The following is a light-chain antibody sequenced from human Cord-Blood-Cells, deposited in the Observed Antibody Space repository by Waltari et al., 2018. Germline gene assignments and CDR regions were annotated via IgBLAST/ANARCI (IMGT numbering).Light chain of an antibody. CDR2: EVS. Sequence: QSALTQPASVSGSPGQSITISCTGTSSDVGGYNYVSWYQQHPGKAPKLMIYEVSNRPPGVTNPASGSKSVNTGSLTLSGLQAEDEADHHSSSYTSSSTLVVFAEGTTLPVL. CDR1: SSDVGGYNY. J-gene: IGLJ2*01. CDR3: SSYTSSSTLVV. V-gene: IGLV2-14*01.